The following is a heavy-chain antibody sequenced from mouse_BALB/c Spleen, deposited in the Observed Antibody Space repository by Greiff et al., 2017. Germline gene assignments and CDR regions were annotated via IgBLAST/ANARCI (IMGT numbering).Heavy chain of an antibody. CDR2: INPYNDGT. CDR1: GYTFTSYV. V-gene: IGHV1-14*01. D-gene: IGHD3-2*01. J-gene: IGHJ1*01. Sequence: EVQLQQSGPELVKPGASVKMSCKASGYTFTSYVMHWVKQKPGQGLEWIGYINPYNDGTKYNEKFKGKATLTSDKSSSTAYMELSSLTSEDSAVYYCATRQLGLEWYFDVWGAGTTVTVSS. CDR3: ATRQLGLEWYFDV.